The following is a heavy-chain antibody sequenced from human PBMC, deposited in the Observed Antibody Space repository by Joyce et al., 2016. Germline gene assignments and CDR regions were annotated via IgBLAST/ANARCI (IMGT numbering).Heavy chain of an antibody. J-gene: IGHJ3*02. CDR3: ARGLAGYPWDAFDI. D-gene: IGHD5-12*01. Sequence: EVQLVQSGAEVKKPGESLKISCKGSGYRFTYSWIAWVRQLPGKGLVLMGSIYPGDSDTRYSPSFKGQVTISTDKSISTAYLQWNSLRASDTAIYYCARGLAGYPWDAFDIWGQGTKVTVSS. CDR1: GYRFTYSW. V-gene: IGHV5-51*01. CDR2: IYPGDSDT.